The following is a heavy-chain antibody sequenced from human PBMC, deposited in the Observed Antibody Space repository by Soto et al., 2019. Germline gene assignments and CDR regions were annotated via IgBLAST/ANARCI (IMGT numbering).Heavy chain of an antibody. J-gene: IGHJ4*02. CDR3: ARDLYSSSARYFDY. D-gene: IGHD6-6*01. V-gene: IGHV3-21*01. CDR2: ISSSSSYI. Sequence: EVQLVESGGGLVKPGGSLRLSCAASGFTFSSYSMNWLRQAPGKGLEWVSSISSSSSYIYYADSVKGRFTISRDNAKNSLYLQMNSLRAEHTAVYYCARDLYSSSARYFDYWGQGTLVTVSS. CDR1: GFTFSSYS.